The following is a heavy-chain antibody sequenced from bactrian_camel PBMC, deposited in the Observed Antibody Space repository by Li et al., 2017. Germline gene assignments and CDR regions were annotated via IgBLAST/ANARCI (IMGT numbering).Heavy chain of an antibody. Sequence: DVQLVESGGGPVPPRGSLTLSCAVSGFLFGPDRYCMGWFRQIPDKEREGVAGIESGGSTSYTDSVKGRFTVSQDSAKNILYLQMNSLKPEDTAMYYCAASTSRCYSRRPDDYESWGQGTQVTVS. CDR2: IESGGST. J-gene: IGHJ4*01. D-gene: IGHD1*01. CDR3: AASTSRCYSRRPDDYES. CDR1: GFLFGPDRYC. V-gene: IGHV3S42*01.